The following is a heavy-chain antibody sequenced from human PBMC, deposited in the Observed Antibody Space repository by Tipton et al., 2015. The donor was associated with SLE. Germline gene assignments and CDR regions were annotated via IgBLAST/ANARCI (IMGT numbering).Heavy chain of an antibody. V-gene: IGHV3-74*01. D-gene: IGHD1-26*01. Sequence: SLRLFCAASGFTFSSYWMHWVRQAPGKGLGWVSRINSDGSSTSYADSVKGRFTISRDNAKNTLYLQMNSLRAEDTAVYYCARDLGGSREALFGYWGHGTLVPVSS. CDR3: ARDLGGSREALFGY. CDR2: INSDGSST. CDR1: GFTFSSYW. J-gene: IGHJ4*01.